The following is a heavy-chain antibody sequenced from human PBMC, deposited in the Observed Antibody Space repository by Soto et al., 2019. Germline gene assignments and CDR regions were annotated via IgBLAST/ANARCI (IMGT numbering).Heavy chain of an antibody. CDR2: ISYDGSNK. D-gene: IGHD1-7*01. CDR3: ARDWEGNWNYGGYYYYYYGMDV. V-gene: IGHV3-30-3*01. Sequence: QVQLVESGGGVVQPGRSLRLSCAASGFTFSSYAMHWVRQAPGKGLEWVAVISYDGSNKYYADSVKGRFTISRDNSKNTLYLQMNSLRAEDTAVYYCARDWEGNWNYGGYYYYYYGMDVWGQGTTVTVSS. J-gene: IGHJ6*02. CDR1: GFTFSSYA.